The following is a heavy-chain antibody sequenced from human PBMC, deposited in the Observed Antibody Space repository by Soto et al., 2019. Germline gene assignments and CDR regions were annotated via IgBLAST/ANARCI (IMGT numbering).Heavy chain of an antibody. V-gene: IGHV1-69*13. Sequence: SVKVSCKASGGTFSIYAIIWVRQAPGQGLEWMGGIIPIFGTANYAQKFQGRVTITADESTSTAYMELSSLRSEDTAVYYCARDVVVAAYYYYGMDVWGQGTTVTVSS. CDR2: IIPIFGTA. CDR1: GGTFSIYA. CDR3: ARDVVVAAYYYYGMDV. J-gene: IGHJ6*02. D-gene: IGHD2-15*01.